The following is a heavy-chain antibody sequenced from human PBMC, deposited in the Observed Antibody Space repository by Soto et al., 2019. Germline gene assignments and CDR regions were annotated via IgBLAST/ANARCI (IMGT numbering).Heavy chain of an antibody. CDR1: GFSFTNYV. Sequence: GFLRVSCVDSGFSFTNYVMSWVRQAPGKGLEWVSGIAASGSTTYYADSVKGRFTISRDNSKKTLSLEVNSLRAEDTAVYYCARGPSRYGVDVWGQGTTVTVSS. J-gene: IGHJ6*02. V-gene: IGHV3-23*01. CDR2: IAASGSTT. CDR3: ARGPSRYGVDV.